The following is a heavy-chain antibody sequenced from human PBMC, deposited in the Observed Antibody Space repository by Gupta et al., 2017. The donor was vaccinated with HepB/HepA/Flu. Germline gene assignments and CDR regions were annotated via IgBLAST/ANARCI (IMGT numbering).Heavy chain of an antibody. Sequence: QVQLVQSGAEVKKPGASVKVSCKASGYTFTGYYMPWVRQAPGQGLEWMGWINPNSGGTNYAQKFQGRVTMTRDTSISTAYMELSRLRSDDTAVYYCARVIIVVVPAATTYYFDYWGQGTLVTVSS. CDR1: GYTFTGYY. J-gene: IGHJ4*02. CDR2: INPNSGGT. V-gene: IGHV1-2*02. CDR3: ARVIIVVVPAATTYYFDY. D-gene: IGHD2-2*01.